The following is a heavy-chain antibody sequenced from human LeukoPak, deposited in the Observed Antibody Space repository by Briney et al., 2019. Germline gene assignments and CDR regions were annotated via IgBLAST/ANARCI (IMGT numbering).Heavy chain of an antibody. V-gene: IGHV4-39*01. J-gene: IGHJ4*02. Sequence: SEALSLTFSVSGGSISSSGYQWAWIRQPPGKGLEWIGTILYSGTSCYNPSLKSRVTISVDMSKNQFSLELNSVTAADTAVYYCARHHCSGGSCYGLGYCGQGTLVTVSS. CDR1: GGSISSSGYQ. CDR3: ARHHCSGGSCYGLGY. CDR2: ILYSGTS. D-gene: IGHD2-15*01.